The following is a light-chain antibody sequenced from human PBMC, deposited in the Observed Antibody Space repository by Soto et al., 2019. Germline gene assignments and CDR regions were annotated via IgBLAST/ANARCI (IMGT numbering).Light chain of an antibody. V-gene: IGKV3-20*01. Sequence: EIVLTQSPGTLSLSPGERATLSCRASQSVSSSYLAWYQQKPGQAPRLLIYGASSRATGIPDRFSGSGSGTDFTLTISGLEPEDFAVYYCQQYGSSPRLTFGGGTKVDIK. CDR2: GAS. J-gene: IGKJ4*01. CDR1: QSVSSSY. CDR3: QQYGSSPRLT.